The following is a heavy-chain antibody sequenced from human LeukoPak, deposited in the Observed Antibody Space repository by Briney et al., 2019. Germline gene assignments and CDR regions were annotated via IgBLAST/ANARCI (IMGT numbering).Heavy chain of an antibody. V-gene: IGHV3-48*03. CDR1: GFTFSSYE. D-gene: IGHD3-10*01. J-gene: IGHJ4*02. CDR2: ISSSGSTI. Sequence: PGGSLRLSCAASGFTFSSYEMNWVRQAPGKGLEWFSYISSSGSTIYYADSVKGRFTISRDNAKNSLYLQMNSLRAEDTAVYYCARDRNYYGSGSYSDYWGQGTLVTVSS. CDR3: ARDRNYYGSGSYSDY.